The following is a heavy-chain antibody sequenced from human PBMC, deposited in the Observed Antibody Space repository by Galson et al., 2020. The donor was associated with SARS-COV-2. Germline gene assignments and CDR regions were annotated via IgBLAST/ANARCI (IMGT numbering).Heavy chain of an antibody. V-gene: IGHV3-30*04. D-gene: IGHD1-26*01. CDR1: GLTFSSYP. CDR2: LSYDGSNK. CDR3: ARDRGKNWEPRGYFDY. Sequence: QLGESLKISSVASGLTFSSYPMHWVRQATGKGLEWVAVLSYDGSNKFYADSVKGRFTISSDNSKNTLYLQMNSLTTEDPAVYYCARDRGKNWEPRGYFDYWGQGTLVTVSS. J-gene: IGHJ4*02.